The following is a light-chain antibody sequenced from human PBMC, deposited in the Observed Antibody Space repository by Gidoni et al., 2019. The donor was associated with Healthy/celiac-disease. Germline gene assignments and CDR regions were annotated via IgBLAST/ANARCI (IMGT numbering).Light chain of an antibody. CDR1: QSALYSSNNKNY. CDR3: QQYYSTPLT. CDR2: WAS. J-gene: IGKJ4*01. Sequence: DIVMIPPPDPLAVSLGERATINCKSRQSALYSSNNKNYLAWYQQKPGQPPKLLIYWASTRESGVPDRFSGSGSGTDFTLTISSLQAEDVAVYYCQQYYSTPLTFGGXTKVEIK. V-gene: IGKV4-1*01.